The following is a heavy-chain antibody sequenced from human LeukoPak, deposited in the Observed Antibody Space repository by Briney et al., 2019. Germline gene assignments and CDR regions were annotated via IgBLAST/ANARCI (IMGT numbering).Heavy chain of an antibody. J-gene: IGHJ4*02. CDR3: AKGAAAAGTTPDY. V-gene: IGHV3-33*06. CDR1: EFTFSSYG. CDR2: TWYDGSNK. D-gene: IGHD6-13*01. Sequence: GGSLRLSCAASEFTFSSYGMHWVRQAPGKGLEWVAVTWYDGSNKYYADSVKGRFTISRDNSKNALYLQMNSLRAEDTAVYYCAKGAAAAGTTPDYWGQGTLSPSPQ.